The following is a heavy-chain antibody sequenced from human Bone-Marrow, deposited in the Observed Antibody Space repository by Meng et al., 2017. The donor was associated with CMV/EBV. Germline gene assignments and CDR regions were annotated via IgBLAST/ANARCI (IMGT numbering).Heavy chain of an antibody. CDR3: ARDVLSYDGRSYYCLSIDY. D-gene: IGHD3-22*01. Sequence: SQTLSLTCALSGDSVSSNSAAWNWIRQSPSRGPEWQGRTYYRSKWYNDDAVSVKSRITINLVTSKNQFSLQLNPVTPEDPAVYYCARDVLSYDGRSYYCLSIDYWSQGTLVTVSS. J-gene: IGHJ4*02. CDR1: GDSVSSNSAA. V-gene: IGHV6-1*01. CDR2: TYYRSKWYN.